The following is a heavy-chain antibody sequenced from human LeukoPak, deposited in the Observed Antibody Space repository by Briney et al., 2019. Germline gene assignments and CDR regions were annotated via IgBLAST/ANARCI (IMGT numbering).Heavy chain of an antibody. CDR3: ARGIAAFTFDY. CDR1: GFTVSSNY. V-gene: IGHV3-53*01. J-gene: IGHJ4*02. D-gene: IGHD6-13*01. Sequence: GGSLRLSCAASGFTVSSNYMSWVRQAPGKGLEWVSVIYSGGSTYYADSVKGRFTISRDNSKNTLYLQMNSLRAEDTAVYYCARGIAAFTFDYWGQGTLVTVSS. CDR2: IYSGGST.